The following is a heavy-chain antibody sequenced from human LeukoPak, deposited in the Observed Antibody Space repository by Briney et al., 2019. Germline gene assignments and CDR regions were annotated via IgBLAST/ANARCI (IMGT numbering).Heavy chain of an antibody. CDR3: AKDAMVRGVIITKYAVVY. CDR2: ISGSCGST. CDR1: EFTFSSYA. D-gene: IGHD3-10*01. Sequence: GGSLRLSCASSEFTFSSYAMSWVRQAPGKGLDWVSVISGSCGSTYYADSVKGRFTISRDNSKNTLYLQMNSLRAEDKAVYYCAKDAMVRGVIITKYAVVYWGQGTLVTVSS. J-gene: IGHJ4*02. V-gene: IGHV3-23*01.